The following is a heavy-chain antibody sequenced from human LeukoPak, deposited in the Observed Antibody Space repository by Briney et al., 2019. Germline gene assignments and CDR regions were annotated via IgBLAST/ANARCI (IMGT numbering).Heavy chain of an antibody. CDR1: GGSIRGYY. J-gene: IGHJ4*02. V-gene: IGHV4-59*01. CDR2: IYYSGST. D-gene: IGHD3-22*01. Sequence: PSETLSLTCTVSGGSIRGYYWSWIRQPPGKGLEWIGYIYYSGSTNYNPSLKSRVTISVDTSKNQLSLKLTSVTAADTAVYFCARARYDSSGYYPLGDYWGQGTLVTVSS. CDR3: ARARYDSSGYYPLGDY.